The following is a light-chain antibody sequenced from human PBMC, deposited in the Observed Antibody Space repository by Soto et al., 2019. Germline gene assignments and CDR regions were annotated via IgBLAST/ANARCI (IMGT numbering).Light chain of an antibody. J-gene: IGLJ1*01. Sequence: LTQPASVSGSPGQSITIPCTGTSSDVGSYNLVSWYRQHPGKAPKLMIYEVSKRPSGVSNRFSGSKSGNTASLTISGFQAEDEADYYCCSYAGSITLYVFGTGTKVTVL. CDR3: CSYAGSITLYV. CDR1: SSDVGSYNL. CDR2: EVS. V-gene: IGLV2-23*02.